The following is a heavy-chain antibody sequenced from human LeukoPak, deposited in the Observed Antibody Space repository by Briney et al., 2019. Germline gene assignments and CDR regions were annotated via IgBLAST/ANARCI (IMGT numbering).Heavy chain of an antibody. D-gene: IGHD3-10*01. V-gene: IGHV3-11*01. J-gene: IGHJ4*02. CDR3: ASSLTVYATGSRIDY. CDR1: GFTFSDYY. CDR2: ISSSGSTI. Sequence: PGGSLRLSCAASGFTFSDYYMSWIRQAPGKGLEWGSYISSSGSTIYYADSVKGRFTISRDNAKNSLYLQMNSLSAEDTAVYYCASSLTVYATGSRIDYWGQGTLVTVSS.